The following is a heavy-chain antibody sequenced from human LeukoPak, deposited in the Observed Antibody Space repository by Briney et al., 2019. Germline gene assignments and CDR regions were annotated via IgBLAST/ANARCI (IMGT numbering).Heavy chain of an antibody. J-gene: IGHJ4*02. Sequence: SETLSLXCTVSGGSISTHYWSWIRQPAGKGLEWVGRVYNSGSGSKNYNSNSSPFLRSRVFMSVDASKNQFSLRLNSVTAADTGVYFCARDHGGSGAKLDYWGQGTLVTVSS. D-gene: IGHD3-10*01. CDR1: GGSISTHY. CDR2: VYNSGSGSKNYNS. V-gene: IGHV4-4*07. CDR3: ARDHGGSGAKLDY.